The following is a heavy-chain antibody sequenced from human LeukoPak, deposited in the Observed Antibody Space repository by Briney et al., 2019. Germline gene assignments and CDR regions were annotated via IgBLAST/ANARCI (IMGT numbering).Heavy chain of an antibody. J-gene: IGHJ3*02. V-gene: IGHV1-2*02. CDR1: GYTFTFYD. D-gene: IGHD2-2*01. Sequence: ASVKVSCKASGYTFTFYDINWVRQPHAQGLEWKGCISPNSGGTNYAQKFQGRVTMTRDTSISTTYMELSRLRSDDTAVYYCASPYCSSTSCYDRRAFDIWGQGTMVTVSS. CDR3: ASPYCSSTSCYDRRAFDI. CDR2: ISPNSGGT.